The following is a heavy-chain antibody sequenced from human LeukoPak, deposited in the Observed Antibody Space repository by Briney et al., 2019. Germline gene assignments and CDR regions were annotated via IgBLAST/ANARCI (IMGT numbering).Heavy chain of an antibody. CDR2: IYTSGST. J-gene: IGHJ4*02. V-gene: IGHV4-61*02. CDR3: ARRHCSSTSCWFDY. Sequence: PSETLSLTCTVSGGSISSGSYYWSWIRQPAGKGLEWIGRIYTSGSTNYNPSLKSRVTISVDTSKNQFSLKLSSVTAADTAVYYCARRHCSSTSCWFDYWGQGTLVTVSS. CDR1: GGSISSGSYY. D-gene: IGHD2-2*01.